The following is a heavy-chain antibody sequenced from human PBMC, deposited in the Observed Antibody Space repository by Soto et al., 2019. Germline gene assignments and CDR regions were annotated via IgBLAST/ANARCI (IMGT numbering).Heavy chain of an antibody. D-gene: IGHD3-9*01. J-gene: IGHJ4*02. CDR2: ISSSGSTT. Sequence: GGSLRLSCAASGFTFSSYSMNWARQAPGKGLEWVSAISSSGSTTYYADSVKGRFTISRDNSKNTLYLQMNSLRAEDTAVYYCAKDLYFDWTFDYWGQGTLVTVSS. V-gene: IGHV3-23*01. CDR1: GFTFSSYS. CDR3: AKDLYFDWTFDY.